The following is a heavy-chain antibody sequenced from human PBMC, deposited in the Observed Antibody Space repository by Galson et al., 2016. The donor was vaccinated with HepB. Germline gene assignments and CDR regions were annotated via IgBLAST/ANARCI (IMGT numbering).Heavy chain of an antibody. CDR1: GFIFSNYG. CDR2: IWYDGSKK. CDR3: VSEVVRGVVCVDDAFDL. D-gene: IGHD3-10*01. V-gene: IGHV3-33*01. J-gene: IGHJ3*01. Sequence: SLRLSCAASGFIFSNYGMNWVRQAPGKGLEWVAVIWYDGSKKYYGDSVKGRFSISRDNSKKTLYLQMNSLRVEDTAVDYCVSEVVRGVVCVDDAFDLWGQGTMVTVSS.